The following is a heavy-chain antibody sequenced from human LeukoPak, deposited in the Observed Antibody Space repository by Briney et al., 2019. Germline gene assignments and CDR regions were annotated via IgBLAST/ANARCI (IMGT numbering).Heavy chain of an antibody. D-gene: IGHD6-6*01. CDR2: IIGSGGSM. J-gene: IGHJ6*02. CDR1: GFAFSSYT. Sequence: GGSLRLSCAASGFAFSSYTMTWVRQAPGKGLEWVSDIIGSGGSMSYADSVQGRFTISRDNSRSTLYLQMDSLRAEDTAVYYCAEAGSSGGHYYGLAVWGQGTTATVSS. V-gene: IGHV3-23*01. CDR3: AEAGSSGGHYYGLAV.